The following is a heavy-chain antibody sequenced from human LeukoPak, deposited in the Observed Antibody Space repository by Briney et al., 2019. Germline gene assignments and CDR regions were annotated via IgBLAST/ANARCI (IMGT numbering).Heavy chain of an antibody. Sequence: GGSLRLSCAASGFTFSSSAMSWVRQAPGKGLEWVSAISGSGGSTYYADSVKGRFTISRDNAKNSLYLQMNSLRVEDTAVYYCAKEGRSLQTYWGQGTLVTVSS. D-gene: IGHD5-24*01. CDR1: GFTFSSSA. CDR2: ISGSGGST. V-gene: IGHV3-23*01. CDR3: AKEGRSLQTY. J-gene: IGHJ4*02.